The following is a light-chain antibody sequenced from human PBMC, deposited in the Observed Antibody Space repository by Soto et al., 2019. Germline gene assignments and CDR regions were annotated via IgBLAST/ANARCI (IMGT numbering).Light chain of an antibody. CDR2: AAS. V-gene: IGKV1-39*01. Sequence: DIQMTQSPSSLSASVGDRVTISCRASQSISTSLNWFQQKPGKAPELLIYAASSLQSGVPSRFSGSGSGTDFTLTISSLQPEDFAAYSCQQSYSSPRTFGQGTKVDIK. CDR3: QQSYSSPRT. CDR1: QSISTS. J-gene: IGKJ1*01.